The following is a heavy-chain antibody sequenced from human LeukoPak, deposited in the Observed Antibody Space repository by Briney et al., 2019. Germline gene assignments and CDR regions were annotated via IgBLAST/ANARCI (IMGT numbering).Heavy chain of an antibody. CDR1: GYTFTSYA. D-gene: IGHD4-17*01. J-gene: IGHJ4*02. CDR3: ARTKDGDTFDY. V-gene: IGHV1-3*01. CDR2: INAGSDNT. Sequence: ASVKVSFKASGYTFTSYAIHWVRQAPGQRLEWMGWINAGSDNTKYSQKFQGRVIVTRDTSASTAYMELSSLRYEDTAAYYCARTKDGDTFDYWGQGTLVTVSS.